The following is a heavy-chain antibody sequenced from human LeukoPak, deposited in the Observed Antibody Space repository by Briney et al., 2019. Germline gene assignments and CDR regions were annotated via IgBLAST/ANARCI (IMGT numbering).Heavy chain of an antibody. CDR1: GFTFSDYA. V-gene: IGHV3-49*03. J-gene: IGHJ4*02. Sequence: GGSLRLSRTASGFTFSDYAMSWFRQAPGKGLEWVGFIRNKAYGGTAEYAASVKGRFTISRDDSKTIAYPQMNSLKTEDTAVYYCTREKRYFDWFQADYWGQGTLVSVSS. D-gene: IGHD3-9*01. CDR2: IRNKAYGGTA. CDR3: TREKRYFDWFQADY.